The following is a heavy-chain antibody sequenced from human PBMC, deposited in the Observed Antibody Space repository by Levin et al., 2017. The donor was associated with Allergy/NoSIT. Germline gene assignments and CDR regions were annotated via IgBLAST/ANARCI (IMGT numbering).Heavy chain of an antibody. CDR1: GGSISSYY. CDR2: IYYSGST. D-gene: IGHD1-26*01. Sequence: SETLSLTCTVSGGSISSYYWSWIRQPPGKGLEWIGYIYYSGSTNYNPSLKSRVTISVDTSKNQFSLKLSSVTAADTAVYYCARLVGATAFDYWGQGTLVTVSS. CDR3: ARLVGATAFDY. V-gene: IGHV4-59*08. J-gene: IGHJ4*02.